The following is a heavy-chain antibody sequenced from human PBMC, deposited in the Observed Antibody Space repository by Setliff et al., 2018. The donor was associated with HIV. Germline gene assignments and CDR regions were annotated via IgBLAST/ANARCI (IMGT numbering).Heavy chain of an antibody. J-gene: IGHJ6*03. Sequence: SETLSLTCTVSGGSISSGSYYWGWIRQTPGKGLEWIGNMFYSGSTNYNPSLKSRVTISVDTSKNQFSLKLNSVTAADTAVYYCSTYSWIYYYYYMDLWGEGTTVTVSS. CDR3: STYSWIYYYYYMDL. V-gene: IGHV4-61*05. CDR2: MFYSGST. D-gene: IGHD1-1*01. CDR1: GGSISSGSYY.